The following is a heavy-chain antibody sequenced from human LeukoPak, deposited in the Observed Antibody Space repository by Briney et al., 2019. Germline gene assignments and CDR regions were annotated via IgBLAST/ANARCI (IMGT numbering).Heavy chain of an antibody. D-gene: IGHD5-12*01. J-gene: IGHJ5*02. CDR2: ISGSGSST. CDR1: GFTFSSYA. Sequence: GESLRLSCAASGFTFSSYAMSWVRQAPGKGLEWVSSISGSGSSTYYADSLKGRFTISRDNSKNTLYLQMNSLRAEDTAVYYCAKDVATIQPRPFDPWGQGTLVTVS. CDR3: AKDVATIQPRPFDP. V-gene: IGHV3-23*01.